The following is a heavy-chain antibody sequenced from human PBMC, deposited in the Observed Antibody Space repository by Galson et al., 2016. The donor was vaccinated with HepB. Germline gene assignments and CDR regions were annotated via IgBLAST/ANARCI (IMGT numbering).Heavy chain of an antibody. V-gene: IGHV1-46*01. D-gene: IGHD3-22*01. Sequence: SVKVSCKASGYTFTSYGISWVRQAPGQGLEWMGIVNPSSGSAAHTQKFQGRVALASDTSTNTVYLELSSLRSDDTAVYYCARPSYYYDSSGYYSPYFDYWGQGTLVSVSS. CDR1: GYTFTSYG. CDR3: ARPSYYYDSSGYYSPYFDY. J-gene: IGHJ4*02. CDR2: VNPSSGSA.